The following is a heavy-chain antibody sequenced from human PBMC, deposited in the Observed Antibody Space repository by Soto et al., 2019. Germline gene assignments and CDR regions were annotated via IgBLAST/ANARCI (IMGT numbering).Heavy chain of an antibody. D-gene: IGHD2-21*01. CDR3: ARHIRGNSCMDV. V-gene: IGHV4-39*01. CDR1: GGSISSSSYY. CDR2: IYYSGST. J-gene: IGHJ6*02. Sequence: PSETLSLTCPVSGGSISSSSYYWGWIRQPPGKGLELIGSIYYSGSTYYNPSLKSRVTISVDTSKNQFSLKLSSVTAADTAVYYCARHIRGNSCMDVWGQGTTVTVSS.